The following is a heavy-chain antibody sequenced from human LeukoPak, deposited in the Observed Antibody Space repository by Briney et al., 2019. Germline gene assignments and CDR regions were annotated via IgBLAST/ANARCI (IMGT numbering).Heavy chain of an antibody. Sequence: GGSLRLSCAASGFTFSSYSMKWVRQAPGKGLEWVSSISSSSSYIYYADSVKGRFTISRDNAKNSLYLQMNSLRAEDTAVYYCARDRAAVWFDPWGQGTLVTVSS. CDR2: ISSSSSYI. V-gene: IGHV3-21*01. J-gene: IGHJ5*02. D-gene: IGHD3-10*01. CDR3: ARDRAAVWFDP. CDR1: GFTFSSYS.